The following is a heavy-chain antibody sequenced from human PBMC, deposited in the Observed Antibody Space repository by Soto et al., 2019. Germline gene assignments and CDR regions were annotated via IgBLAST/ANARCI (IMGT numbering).Heavy chain of an antibody. D-gene: IGHD5-12*01. J-gene: IGHJ3*01. CDR1: GFSFSAFE. CDR2: IKSGGSFT. CDR3: TKEKSVMNSGYAAFDL. Sequence: EAKLEESGGGLIEPGGSLRLSCAASGFSFSAFEMNWVRQAPGKGPEWVAHIKSGGSFTLYAASVKGRFNISRDDADNSLYLQLNRLRAEDTALYYCTKEKSVMNSGYAAFDLWGRGTMVTVSS. V-gene: IGHV3-48*03.